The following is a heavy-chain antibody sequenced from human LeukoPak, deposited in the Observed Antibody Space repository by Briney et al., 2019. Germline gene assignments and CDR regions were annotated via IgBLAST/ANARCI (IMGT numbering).Heavy chain of an antibody. CDR3: ASRRVAVSTSRAFDY. D-gene: IGHD5/OR15-5a*01. Sequence: GGSLRLSCAASGFILRAYEMNWVRQAPGKGLECVLCFSDPFIKYEDSVKGRFTISRDPAKNTLYLKMNRIRADDTAVYYCASRRVAVSTSRAFDYWGQGTLVTVSS. CDR1: GFILRAYE. J-gene: IGHJ4*02. CDR2: FSDPFI. V-gene: IGHV3-48*03.